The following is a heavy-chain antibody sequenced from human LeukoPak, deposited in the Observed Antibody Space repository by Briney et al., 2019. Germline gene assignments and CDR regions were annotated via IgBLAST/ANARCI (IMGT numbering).Heavy chain of an antibody. V-gene: IGHV4-39*01. D-gene: IGHD5-12*01. J-gene: IGHJ3*02. CDR2: IFYSGST. Sequence: SETLSLTCTVSGGSISSSSFYWDWIRQPPGKGLEWIGTIFYSGSTYYNPSLKSRITISVDTSKNQFSLKLSSVTAADTDVCYCARHSRSGYSDYESAFDIWGQGTMVIVSS. CDR1: GGSISSSSFY. CDR3: ARHSRSGYSDYESAFDI.